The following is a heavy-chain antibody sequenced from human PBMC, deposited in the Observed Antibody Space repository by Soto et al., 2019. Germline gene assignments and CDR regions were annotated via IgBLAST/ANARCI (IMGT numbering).Heavy chain of an antibody. J-gene: IGHJ4*02. CDR2: ISSSGSTI. V-gene: IGHV3-48*03. CDR1: GFTFSSYE. Sequence: GGSLRLSCAASGFTFSSYEMNWVRQAPGKGLEWVSYISSSGSTIYYADSVKGRFTISRDNAKNSLYLQMNSLRAEDTAVYYCARGGPTHGGSYLPFDYWGQGTLVTVSS. CDR3: ARGGPTHGGSYLPFDY. D-gene: IGHD1-26*01.